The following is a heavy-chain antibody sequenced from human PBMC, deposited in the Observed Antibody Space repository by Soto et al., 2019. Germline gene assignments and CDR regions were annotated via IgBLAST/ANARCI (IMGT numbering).Heavy chain of an antibody. V-gene: IGHV3-15*01. J-gene: IGHJ3*01. D-gene: IGHD5-12*01. CDR3: TTXXVARFNAFXX. CDR2: IKSKTDGGTT. Sequence: GGSMRLSCAPSGFTLSNAWMSWVRKAPGKGQEWVGRIKSKTDGGTTDYAAPVKGRFTISRDDSKKTLYLQMTSLKSDDTVVYYXTTXXVARFNAFXXWGQGTMVTVSS. CDR1: GFTLSNAW.